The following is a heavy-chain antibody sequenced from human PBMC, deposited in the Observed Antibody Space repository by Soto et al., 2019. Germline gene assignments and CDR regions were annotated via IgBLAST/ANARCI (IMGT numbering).Heavy chain of an antibody. CDR1: GFTFSSYA. Sequence: EVQLLESGGGLVQPGGSLRLSCAASGFTFSSYAMSWVRQAPGKGLEWVSAISGSGGSTYYADSVKGRFTISRDNSKNTLYLHMNGLKAEDTAVYYCAPRRDGSTSPFDYWCQGTLVTVSS. V-gene: IGHV3-23*01. CDR3: APRRDGSTSPFDY. CDR2: ISGSGGST. J-gene: IGHJ4*02. D-gene: IGHD5-12*01.